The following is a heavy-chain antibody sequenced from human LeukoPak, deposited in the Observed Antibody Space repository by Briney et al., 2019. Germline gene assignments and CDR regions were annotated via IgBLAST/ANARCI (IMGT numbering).Heavy chain of an antibody. Sequence: SETLSLTCNVSGGSISNYYWTWIRQPAGKGLEWIGRTYSSGTTTYNPSLKSRVAMSVDTPRNQFSLKLNSVTAADTDVYYCARVSPIAAAGSSYYYAIDVWGQGTTVTVSS. D-gene: IGHD6-25*01. CDR3: ARVSPIAAAGSSYYYAIDV. J-gene: IGHJ6*02. CDR1: GGSISNYY. CDR2: TYSSGTT. V-gene: IGHV4-4*07.